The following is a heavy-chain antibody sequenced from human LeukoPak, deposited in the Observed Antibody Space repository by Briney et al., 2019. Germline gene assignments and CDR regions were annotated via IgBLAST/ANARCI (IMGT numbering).Heavy chain of an antibody. CDR1: GYTFTGYY. J-gene: IGHJ6*04. CDR2: INPNSGGT. CDR3: ARDLYPMVGATFGGCPDV. Sequence: GASVKVSCKASGYTFTGYYMHWVRQAPGQGLEWMGWINPNSGGTNYAQKFQGRVTMTRDTSISTAYMELSRLRSDDTAAYYCARDLYPMVGATFGGCPDVWGKGTTVTVSS. D-gene: IGHD1-26*01. V-gene: IGHV1-2*02.